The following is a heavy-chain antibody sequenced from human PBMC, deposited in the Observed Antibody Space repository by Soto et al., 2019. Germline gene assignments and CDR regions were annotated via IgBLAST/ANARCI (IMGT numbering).Heavy chain of an antibody. V-gene: IGHV3-9*01. Sequence: PGGSLRLSCAASGFTFDDYSMHWVRQAPGEGLEWVSGISWNGGYIAYADSVRGRFTISRDNARNSLYLQMNSLRAEDTALYYCAKDIGSSDIFDYWGQGTLVTVSS. CDR1: GFTFDDYS. J-gene: IGHJ4*02. D-gene: IGHD2-2*01. CDR2: ISWNGGYI. CDR3: AKDIGSSDIFDY.